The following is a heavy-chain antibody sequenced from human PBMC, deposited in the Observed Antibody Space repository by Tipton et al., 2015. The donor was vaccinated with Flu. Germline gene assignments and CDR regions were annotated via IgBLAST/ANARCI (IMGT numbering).Heavy chain of an antibody. CDR3: ARAGNNYYGMDV. V-gene: IGHV3-13*01. CDR1: GFTFCSYD. D-gene: IGHD1/OR15-1a*01. CDR2: INTGGNT. J-gene: IGHJ6*02. Sequence: SLRLSCVASGFTFCSYDMHWVRQATGKGLEWVSAINTGGNTFYPDSVKGRFTISRENAKNSLYLQLNSLRAGDTAVYYCARAGNNYYGMDVWGQGTTVTVPS.